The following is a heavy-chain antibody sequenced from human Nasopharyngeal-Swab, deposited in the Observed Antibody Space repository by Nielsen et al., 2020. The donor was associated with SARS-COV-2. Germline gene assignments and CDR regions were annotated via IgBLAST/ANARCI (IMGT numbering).Heavy chain of an antibody. Sequence: SETLSLTCAVYGGSFIGYYWSWIRQPPGKGLEWIGEINHSGSTNYNPSLKSRVTISVDTSKNQFSLKLSSVTAADTAVYYCVRLWGSYYSSSDYWGQGTLVTVSS. V-gene: IGHV4-34*01. CDR1: GGSFIGYY. J-gene: IGHJ4*02. D-gene: IGHD6-6*01. CDR3: VRLWGSYYSSSDY. CDR2: INHSGST.